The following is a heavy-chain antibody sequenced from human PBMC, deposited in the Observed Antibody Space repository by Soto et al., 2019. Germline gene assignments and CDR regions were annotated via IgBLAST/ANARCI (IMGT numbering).Heavy chain of an antibody. Sequence: PGGSLRLSCAASGFIFSDFAMHWVRQAPGKGLEWVAEIWYDGSNEYYGDSVKGRFTISRDNSKNTLYLQLNSLRAEDTAVYYCARVPEAGRPLFDYWAREPWSPSPQ. CDR1: GFIFSDFA. D-gene: IGHD6-6*01. CDR3: ARVPEAGRPLFDY. J-gene: IGHJ4*02. CDR2: IWYDGSNE. V-gene: IGHV3-33*01.